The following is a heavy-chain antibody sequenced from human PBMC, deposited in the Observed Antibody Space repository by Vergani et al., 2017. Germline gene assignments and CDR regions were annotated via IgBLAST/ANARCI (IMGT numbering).Heavy chain of an antibody. Sequence: QVQLQQWGAGLLKPSETLSLTCAVYGGSFSGYYWSWIRQPPGKGLEWMGEINHSGSTNYNPSLKSRVTISVDTSKIQFSLKLRSVTAADTAVYYCATAALVVPAAIGYYYYGMDVWGQGTTVTVSS. CDR1: GGSFSGYY. CDR3: ATAALVVPAAIGYYYYGMDV. D-gene: IGHD2-2*01. V-gene: IGHV4-34*01. CDR2: INHSGST. J-gene: IGHJ6*02.